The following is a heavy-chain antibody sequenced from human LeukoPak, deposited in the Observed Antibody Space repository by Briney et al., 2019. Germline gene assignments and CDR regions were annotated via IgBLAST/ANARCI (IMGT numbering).Heavy chain of an antibody. J-gene: IGHJ6*02. CDR2: IYPGDSDT. CDR1: GYSFTSYW. D-gene: IGHD5-18*01. CDR3: ARHRYTAMVPYYGMDV. Sequence: GESLQISCQGSGYSFTSYWIGWVRQMPGKGLEWMGIIYPGDSDTRYSPSFQGQATISADKSISTAYLQWSSLKASDTAMYYCARHRYTAMVPYYGMDVWGQGTTVTVSS. V-gene: IGHV5-51*01.